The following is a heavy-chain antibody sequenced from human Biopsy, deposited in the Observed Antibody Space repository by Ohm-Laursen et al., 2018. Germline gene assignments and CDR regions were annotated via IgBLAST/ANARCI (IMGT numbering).Heavy chain of an antibody. D-gene: IGHD3-10*01. CDR2: IFAGGGRT. J-gene: IGHJ4*02. CDR3: ARTIMVGGVILNYFDY. Sequence: GSLRLSCAASGLSIGTNYMTWVRQAPGKGLDWVSIIFAGGGRTYYADSVKGRFTISRDISENTVSLQMNSLRAEDTAVYYCARTIMVGGVILNYFDYWGRGTLVTVSS. CDR1: GLSIGTNY. V-gene: IGHV3-53*01.